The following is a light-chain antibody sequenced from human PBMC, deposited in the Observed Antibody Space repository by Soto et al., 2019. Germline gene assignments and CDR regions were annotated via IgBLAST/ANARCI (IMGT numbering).Light chain of an antibody. CDR2: EVS. Sequence: QSALTQPPSVSGSPGQSVTISCTGTSSDVGSDNRVSWYQQSPGTAPKLMIYEVSNRPSGVPARFSGSKSGNTASLIISGLQAEDEGDYYCSSFTSSNTLIFGGGTQLTVL. J-gene: IGLJ2*01. CDR3: SSFTSSNTLI. CDR1: SSDVGSDNR. V-gene: IGLV2-18*02.